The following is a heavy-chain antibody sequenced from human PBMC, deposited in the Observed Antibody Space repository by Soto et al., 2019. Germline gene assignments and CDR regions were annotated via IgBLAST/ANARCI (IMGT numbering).Heavy chain of an antibody. V-gene: IGHV4-30-4*01. CDR2: IYYSGST. CDR1: GGSISSGDYY. CDR3: GRGLPEGARLDP. Sequence: QVQLQESGPGLVKPSQTLSLTCTVSGGSISSGDYYWSWIRQPPGKGLEWIGYIYYSGSTYYSPSLKGRGTISVDTSKNQFSLKLSSVTAADTAVYYCGRGLPEGARLDPWGQGTLVTVSS. J-gene: IGHJ5*02.